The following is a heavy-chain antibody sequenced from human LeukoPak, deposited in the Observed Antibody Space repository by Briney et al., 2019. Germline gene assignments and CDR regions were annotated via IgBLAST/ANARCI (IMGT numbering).Heavy chain of an antibody. CDR3: ARHWVVVAATALDY. CDR1: GGPLSSSSYY. J-gene: IGHJ4*02. CDR2: IYYSGST. D-gene: IGHD2-15*01. Sequence: PSETLALTCAVSGGPLSSSSYYWGSIRPPPGKGVEWIGRIYYSGSTYYNPSLKSRVTTSVDTSKNQFSLKLSSVTAADTAVYYCARHWVVVAATALDYWGQGTLVTVSS. V-gene: IGHV4-39*01.